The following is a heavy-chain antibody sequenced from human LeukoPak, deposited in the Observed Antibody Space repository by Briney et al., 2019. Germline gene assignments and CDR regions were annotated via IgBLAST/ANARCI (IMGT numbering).Heavy chain of an antibody. J-gene: IGHJ3*02. CDR1: GFTFSDYY. D-gene: IGHD3-10*01. CDR3: ARYGITMVRGVFHFADAFDI. Sequence: GGSLRLSCAASGFTFSDYYMSWIRQAPGKGLEWVSYISSSGSTIYYADSVEGRFTISRDNAKNSLYLQMNSLRAEDTAVYYCARYGITMVRGVFHFADAFDIWGQGTMVTVSS. CDR2: ISSSGSTI. V-gene: IGHV3-11*01.